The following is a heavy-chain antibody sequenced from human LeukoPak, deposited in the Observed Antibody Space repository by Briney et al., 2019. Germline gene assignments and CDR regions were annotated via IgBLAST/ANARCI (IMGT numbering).Heavy chain of an antibody. D-gene: IGHD3-9*01. Sequence: ASVKVSCKASGYTLTELSMHWVRQAPGKGLEWMGGFDPEDGETIYAQKFQGRVTMTEDTSTDTAYMELSSLRSEDTAVYYCATGLRYFDWLNDYWGQGTLVTVSS. CDR1: GYTLTELS. CDR3: ATGLRYFDWLNDY. J-gene: IGHJ4*02. V-gene: IGHV1-24*01. CDR2: FDPEDGET.